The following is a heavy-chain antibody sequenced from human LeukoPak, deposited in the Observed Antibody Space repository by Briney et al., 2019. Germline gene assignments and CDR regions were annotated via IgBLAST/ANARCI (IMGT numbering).Heavy chain of an antibody. Sequence: GGSLRLSCAVSGFTFTNYWMTWVRQAPGKGLEWVANINEDETEKFYVDSVVGRFTISRDNGKNFLYLQMNSLRAEDTAVYYCAKSGGFFDTWGQGTLVTVSS. CDR2: INEDETEK. CDR3: AKSGGFFDT. V-gene: IGHV3-7*01. J-gene: IGHJ5*02. D-gene: IGHD1-26*01. CDR1: GFTFTNYW.